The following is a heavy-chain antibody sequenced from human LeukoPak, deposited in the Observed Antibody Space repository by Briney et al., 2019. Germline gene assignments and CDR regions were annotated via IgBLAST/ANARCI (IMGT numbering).Heavy chain of an antibody. Sequence: HPGGSLRLSCAASGFTFDDYAMHWVRQAPGKGLEWVSGISWNSGSIGYADSVKGRFTISRDNAKNSLYLQMNSLRAEDTALYYCAKDMVRGVLGYFDYWGQGTLVTVSS. CDR1: GFTFDDYA. CDR2: ISWNSGSI. J-gene: IGHJ4*02. D-gene: IGHD3-10*01. CDR3: AKDMVRGVLGYFDY. V-gene: IGHV3-9*01.